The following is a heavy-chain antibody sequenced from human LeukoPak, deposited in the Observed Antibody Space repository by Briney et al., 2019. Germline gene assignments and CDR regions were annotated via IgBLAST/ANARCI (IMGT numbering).Heavy chain of an antibody. D-gene: IGHD6-13*01. CDR2: INPNSGGT. V-gene: IGHV1-2*02. CDR3: ARTGVSSSWYYYYYYMDV. Sequence: ASVKVSCKASGYSFTGYYIHWVRQAPGQGLEWMGWINPNSGGTNYAQKFQGRVTMTRDTSISTAYMELSSLRSEDTAVYYCARTGVSSSWYYYYYYMDVWGKGTTVTVSS. CDR1: GYSFTGYY. J-gene: IGHJ6*03.